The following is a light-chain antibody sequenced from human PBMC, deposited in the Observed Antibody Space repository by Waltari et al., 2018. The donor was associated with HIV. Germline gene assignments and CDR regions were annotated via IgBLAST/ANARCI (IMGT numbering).Light chain of an antibody. CDR2: GAS. J-gene: IGKJ4*01. Sequence: EIVMTQSPATLSVSPRERVTLSCRASRNVNNNLAWYQQKPGQAPRLLIYGASTRATGLPARFSGSGSGTEFTLTISSLQSEDFVVYYCQQYDKWPLTFGGGTKVEIK. CDR3: QQYDKWPLT. V-gene: IGKV3-15*01. CDR1: RNVNNN.